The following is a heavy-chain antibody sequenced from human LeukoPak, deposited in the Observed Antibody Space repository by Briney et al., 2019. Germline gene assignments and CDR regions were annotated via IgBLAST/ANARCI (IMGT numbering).Heavy chain of an antibody. Sequence: ASVKVSCKASGYIFTGYYLHWVRQAPGQGLEWMGWINPKSGGTNYAQKFQGRVTMTRDTSISTAYMELTRLRSDDTAMYYCARGGDFYDGSGYYDDAFDIWGRGTMVTVSS. CDR1: GYIFTGYY. J-gene: IGHJ3*02. CDR2: INPKSGGT. V-gene: IGHV1-2*02. D-gene: IGHD3-22*01. CDR3: ARGGDFYDGSGYYDDAFDI.